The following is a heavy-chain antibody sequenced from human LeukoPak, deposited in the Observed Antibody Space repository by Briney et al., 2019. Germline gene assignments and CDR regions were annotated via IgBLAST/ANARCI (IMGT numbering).Heavy chain of an antibody. D-gene: IGHD6-19*01. CDR1: GYTFTGYY. J-gene: IGHJ4*02. CDR3: ARVRAVADYYFDY. CDR2: INPNSGGT. Sequence: ALVKVSCKASGYTFTGYYMHWVRKAPGQGLEWMGWINPNSGGTNYAQKFQGRVTMTRDTSISTAYMELSRLRSDDTAVYYCARVRAVADYYFDYWGQGTLVTVSS. V-gene: IGHV1-2*02.